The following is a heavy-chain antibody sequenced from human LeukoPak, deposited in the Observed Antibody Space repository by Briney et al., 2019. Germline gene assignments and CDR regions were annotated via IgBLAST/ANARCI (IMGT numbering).Heavy chain of an antibody. Sequence: SETLSLTCTVSGGSISSYYWSWIRQPPGKGLEWIGYIYYSGSTNYNPSLKSRVTISEDTSKNQFSLKLSSVTAADTAVYYCARDRSSGWYYYGMDVWGQGTTVTVSS. J-gene: IGHJ6*02. D-gene: IGHD6-19*01. CDR3: ARDRSSGWYYYGMDV. V-gene: IGHV4-59*01. CDR2: IYYSGST. CDR1: GGSISSYY.